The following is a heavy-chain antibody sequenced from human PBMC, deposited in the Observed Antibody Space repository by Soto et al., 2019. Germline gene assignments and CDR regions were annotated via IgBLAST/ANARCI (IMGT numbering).Heavy chain of an antibody. Sequence: ASVKVSCKASGYTFTSYGISWVRQAPGQGLEWMGWISAYNGNTNYAQRLQGRVTMTTDTSTSTAYMELRSLRSDDTAVYYCARERDYYDSSENEYWGQGTLVTVSS. D-gene: IGHD3-22*01. V-gene: IGHV1-18*04. CDR2: ISAYNGNT. J-gene: IGHJ4*02. CDR1: GYTFTSYG. CDR3: ARERDYYDSSENEY.